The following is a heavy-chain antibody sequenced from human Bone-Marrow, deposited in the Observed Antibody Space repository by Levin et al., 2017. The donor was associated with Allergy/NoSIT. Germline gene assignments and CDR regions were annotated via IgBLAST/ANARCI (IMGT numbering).Heavy chain of an antibody. CDR1: GYSFSRYD. J-gene: IGHJ3*02. Sequence: AGVKVSCKATGYSFSRYDINWVRQATGQGPEWMGWLNPNSGNTVLAQKFQGRVTLTRNTSISTAYLELSSLRDDDTALYYCARGLLLYPHASDILGQGTVVTVSS. D-gene: IGHD2-2*02. CDR3: ARGLLLYPHASDI. V-gene: IGHV1-8*01. CDR2: LNPNSGNT.